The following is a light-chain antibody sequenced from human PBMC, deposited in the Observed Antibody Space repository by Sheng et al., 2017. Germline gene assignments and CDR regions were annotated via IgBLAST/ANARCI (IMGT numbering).Light chain of an antibody. V-gene: IGKV1-16*02. CDR3: QQYYSTPPWT. J-gene: IGKJ1*01. CDR1: QGIGNS. Sequence: DIQMTQSPSSMSASVGDRVTITCRASQGIGNSLAWFQQKPGKAPKSLIYAASILQGGVPSKFSGSGSGTDYTLTISSLQPEDFATYSCQQYYSTPPWTFGQGTKVDIK. CDR2: AAS.